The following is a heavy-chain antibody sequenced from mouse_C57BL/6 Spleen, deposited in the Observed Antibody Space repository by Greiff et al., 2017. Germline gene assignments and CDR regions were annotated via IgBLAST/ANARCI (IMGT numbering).Heavy chain of an antibody. J-gene: IGHJ3*01. CDR3: ARNYGSSPWFAY. CDR2: INPYNGDT. CDR1: GYSFTGYF. Sequence: VQLQQSGPELVKPGASVKISCKASGYSFTGYFMNWVMQSPGKSLEWIGRINPYNGDTFYNQKFKGKATLTVDKSSSTAHMELRSLTSEDSAVYYCARNYGSSPWFAYWGQGTLVTVSA. V-gene: IGHV1-20*01. D-gene: IGHD1-1*01.